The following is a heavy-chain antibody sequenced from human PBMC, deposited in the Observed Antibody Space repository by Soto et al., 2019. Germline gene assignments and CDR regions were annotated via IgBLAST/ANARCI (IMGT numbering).Heavy chain of an antibody. CDR3: AEGISYSLIDY. D-gene: IGHD5-18*01. J-gene: IGHJ4*02. Sequence: QVQRVESGGGVVQPGRSLRLSCAASGFTFSTYDTHWVRQAPSKGLEWVAVISYDGSNKYYADSEKGRFTISRNTSKNTLYLQLSSLRDVDTSVNYCAEGISYSLIDYWGPGTLGTVSS. CDR1: GFTFSTYD. CDR2: ISYDGSNK. V-gene: IGHV3-30*18.